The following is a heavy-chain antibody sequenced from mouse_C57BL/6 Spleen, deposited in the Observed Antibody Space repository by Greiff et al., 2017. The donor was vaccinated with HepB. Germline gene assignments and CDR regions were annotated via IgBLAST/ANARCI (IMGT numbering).Heavy chain of an antibody. CDR3: AREGKLGAWFAY. D-gene: IGHD4-1*01. Sequence: EVQRVESGGGLVKPGGSLKLSCAASGFTFSSYAMSWVRQTPEKRLEWVATISDGGSYTYYPDNVKGRFTISRDNAKNNLYLQMSHLKSEDTAMYYCAREGKLGAWFAYWGQGTLVTVSA. J-gene: IGHJ3*01. V-gene: IGHV5-4*01. CDR2: ISDGGSYT. CDR1: GFTFSSYA.